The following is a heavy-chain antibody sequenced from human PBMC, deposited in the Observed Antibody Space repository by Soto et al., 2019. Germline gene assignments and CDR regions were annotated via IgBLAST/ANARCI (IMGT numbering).Heavy chain of an antibody. D-gene: IGHD2-15*01. J-gene: IGHJ6*02. V-gene: IGHV3-73*01. CDR2: IRSKANSYAT. CDR1: GFTFSGSA. Sequence: GGSLRLSCAASGFTFSGSAMHWVRQASGKGLEWVGRIRSKANSYATAYAAAVKGRFTISRDDSKNTAYLQMNSLKTEDTAVYYCTRHCSGGSCLYYYYGMDVWGQGTTVTVSS. CDR3: TRHCSGGSCLYYYYGMDV.